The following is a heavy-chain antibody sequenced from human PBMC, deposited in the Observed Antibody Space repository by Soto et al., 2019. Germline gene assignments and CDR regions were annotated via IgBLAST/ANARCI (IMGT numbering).Heavy chain of an antibody. J-gene: IGHJ5*02. V-gene: IGHV1-69*08. CDR2: IIPILGIA. Sequence: QVQLVQSGAEVTKPGSSVKVSCKASGGTFSSYTISWVRQAPGQRLEWMGRIIPILGIANYAQKFQGRVTITADKSTSTAYMELSSLRSEDTAVYYCARDARSSFDWFDPWGQGTLVTVSS. CDR3: ARDARSSFDWFDP. CDR1: GGTFSSYT.